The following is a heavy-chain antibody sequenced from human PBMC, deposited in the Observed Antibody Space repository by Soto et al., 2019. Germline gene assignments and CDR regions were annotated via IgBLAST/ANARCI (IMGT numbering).Heavy chain of an antibody. CDR2: IYYSGST. Sequence: SETLSLTCTVSGGSISSSSYYWGWIRQPPGKGLEWIGSIYYSGSTYYNPSLKSRVTISVDTSKNQFSLKLSSVTAADTAVYYCASRAMVRGVTPPKFDYWGQGTLVTAPQ. CDR3: ASRAMVRGVTPPKFDY. D-gene: IGHD3-10*01. J-gene: IGHJ4*02. CDR1: GGSISSSSYY. V-gene: IGHV4-39*01.